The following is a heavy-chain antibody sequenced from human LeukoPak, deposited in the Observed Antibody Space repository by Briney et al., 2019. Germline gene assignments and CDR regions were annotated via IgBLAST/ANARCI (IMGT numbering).Heavy chain of an antibody. J-gene: IGHJ4*02. CDR1: GFTFSTFT. CDR2: ISSSSSYI. D-gene: IGHD3-10*01. V-gene: IGHV3-21*01. CDR3: ARVIRGINNNFDY. Sequence: GGSLRLSCVVSGFTFSTFTMNWVRQAPGKGLEWVSCISSSSSYIYYADSVKGRFTISRDNAKNSLYLQMNGLRAEDTAVYYCARVIRGINNNFDYWGQGTLVTVSS.